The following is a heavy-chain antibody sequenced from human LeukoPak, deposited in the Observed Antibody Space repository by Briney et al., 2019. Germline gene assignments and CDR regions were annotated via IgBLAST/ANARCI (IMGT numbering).Heavy chain of an antibody. Sequence: PSETLSLTCTVSGGSISSGGYYWSWIRRHPGKGLEWIGYIYYSGSTYYNPSLKSRVTISVDTSKNQFSLKLSSVTAADTAVYYCARGVREYDFDYWGQGTLVTVSS. CDR3: ARGVREYDFDY. CDR2: IYYSGST. CDR1: GGSISSGGYY. J-gene: IGHJ4*02. D-gene: IGHD3-10*01. V-gene: IGHV4-31*03.